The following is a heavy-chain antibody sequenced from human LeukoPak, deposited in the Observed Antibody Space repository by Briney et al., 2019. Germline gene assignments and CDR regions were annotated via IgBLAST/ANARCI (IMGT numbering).Heavy chain of an antibody. Sequence: GGSLRLSCAASGFTFSSYAMSWVRQAPARGLEWVSSLRGDGETFYADFVKGRFTLSRDESRNTVYLQLNNLRVEDTAIYYCAKASWVPSADAVLWGQGTLVTVSS. D-gene: IGHD3-10*01. CDR2: LRGDGET. CDR1: GFTFSSYA. V-gene: IGHV3-23*01. J-gene: IGHJ4*02. CDR3: AKASWVPSADAVL.